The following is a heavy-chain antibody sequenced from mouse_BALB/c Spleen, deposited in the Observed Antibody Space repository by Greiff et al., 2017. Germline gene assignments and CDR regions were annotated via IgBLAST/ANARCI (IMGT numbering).Heavy chain of an antibody. Sequence: EVKLVESGGGLVQPGGSRKLSCAASGFTFSSFGMHWVRQAPEKGLEWVAYISSGSSTIYYADTVKGRFTISRDNPKNTLFLQMTSLRSEDTAMYYCARSGSSRFDYWGQGTTLTVSS. CDR3: ARSGSSRFDY. J-gene: IGHJ2*01. D-gene: IGHD1-1*01. CDR2: ISSGSSTI. V-gene: IGHV5-17*02. CDR1: GFTFSSFG.